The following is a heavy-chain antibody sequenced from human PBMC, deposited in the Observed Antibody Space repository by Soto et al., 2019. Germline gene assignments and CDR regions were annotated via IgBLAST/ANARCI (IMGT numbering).Heavy chain of an antibody. CDR2: ISYDGSNK. CDR3: ARGFIVVVTSVVAFDI. D-gene: IGHD2-21*02. CDR1: GFTFSSYA. Sequence: GGSLRLSCAASGFTFSSYAMHWVRQAPGKGLEWVAVISYDGSNKYYADSVKGRFTISRDNSKNKLYMKMNSLRAEDTAVYYCARGFIVVVTSVVAFDIWGQGKMVTVSS. J-gene: IGHJ3*02. V-gene: IGHV3-30-3*01.